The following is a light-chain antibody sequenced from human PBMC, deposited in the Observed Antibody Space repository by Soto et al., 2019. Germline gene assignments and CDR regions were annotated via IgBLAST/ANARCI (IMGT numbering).Light chain of an antibody. CDR2: QSS. CDR1: QSLVYSDGIAY. CDR3: MQGTRWPPT. Sequence: DVVMTQSPLSLPVTLGQPASISCRSSQSLVYSDGIAYLSWFQQRPGQSPRRLIYQSSRRDSGVPDRFSGSGSGTDFTLQINGVEAEDVGIYYCMQGTRWPPTFGRGTRVEIK. V-gene: IGKV2-30*01. J-gene: IGKJ1*01.